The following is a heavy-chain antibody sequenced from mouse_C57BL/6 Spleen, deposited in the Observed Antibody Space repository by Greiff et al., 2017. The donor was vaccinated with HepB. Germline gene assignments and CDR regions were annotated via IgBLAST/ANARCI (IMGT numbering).Heavy chain of an antibody. CDR1: GYIFTRYW. CDR3: ARLDYGSSYADY. J-gene: IGHJ2*01. CDR2: IDPNSGGT. D-gene: IGHD1-1*01. V-gene: IGHV1-72*01. Sequence: QVQLKLPGAELVKPGASVKLSCKASGYIFTRYWMHWVKQRPGRGLEWIGRIDPNSGGTKYNSKFNSKSTLTVDKPSSTAYMQLSSLTSEDSAVYYCARLDYGSSYADYWGQGTTLTVSS.